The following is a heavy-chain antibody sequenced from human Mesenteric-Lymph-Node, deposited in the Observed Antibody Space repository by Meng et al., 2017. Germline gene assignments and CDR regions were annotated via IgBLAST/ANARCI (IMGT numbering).Heavy chain of an antibody. CDR3: ARVGGSGSN. CDR1: GYSFTDYC. D-gene: IGHD3-10*01. J-gene: IGHJ4*02. CDR2: IYPTDSRT. V-gene: IGHV5-51*01. Sequence: KVSCKGSGYSFTDYCIGWVRQMPGKGLEWMGIIYPTDSRTKYSPSFQGQVTMSVDESTSTAYMELSSLRSEDTAVYYCARVGGSGSNWGQGTLVTVSS.